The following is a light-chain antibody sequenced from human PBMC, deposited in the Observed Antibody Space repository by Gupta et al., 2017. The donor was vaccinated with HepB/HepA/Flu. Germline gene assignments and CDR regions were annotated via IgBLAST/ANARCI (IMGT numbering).Light chain of an antibody. CDR2: AAS. CDR1: QGISNY. V-gene: IGKV1-27*01. Sequence: DIQMTQSPSSLSASVGDRVTITCRASQGISNYLAWYQQKQGKVPKLLIYAASTWQAGVQSRFSGCGFGKYVTLTNSSRQQEEVASYYSHKDNSHPQWTFGQGTKVEIK. CDR3: HKDNSHPQWT. J-gene: IGKJ1*01.